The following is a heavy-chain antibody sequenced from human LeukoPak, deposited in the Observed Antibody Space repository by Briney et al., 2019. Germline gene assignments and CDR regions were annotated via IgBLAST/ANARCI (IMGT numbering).Heavy chain of an antibody. Sequence: PSETLSLTCTVSGGSISCYYWSWIRQPPGKGLEWIGYIYYSGSTNYNPSLKSRVTISVDTSKNQFSLKLSSVTAADTAVYYCAGSTNYYDSSGYYRNYYYYYMDVWGKGTTVTISS. CDR1: GGSISCYY. CDR3: AGSTNYYDSSGYYRNYYYYYMDV. D-gene: IGHD3-22*01. CDR2: IYYSGST. V-gene: IGHV4-59*01. J-gene: IGHJ6*03.